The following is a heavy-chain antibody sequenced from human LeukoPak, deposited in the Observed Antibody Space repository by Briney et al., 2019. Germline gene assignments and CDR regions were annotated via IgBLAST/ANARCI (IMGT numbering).Heavy chain of an antibody. J-gene: IGHJ4*02. V-gene: IGHV4-38-2*01. CDR2: IYHSGST. Sequence: PSETLSLTCAVSGFFISSGHYWGWIRQPPGKGLEWIGSIYHSGSTYYNPSLKSRVTISVDTSKNQLSLNLSSVTAADTAVYYCARNAVGATYYFDYWGQGTLVTVSS. D-gene: IGHD1-26*01. CDR1: GFFISSGHY. CDR3: ARNAVGATYYFDY.